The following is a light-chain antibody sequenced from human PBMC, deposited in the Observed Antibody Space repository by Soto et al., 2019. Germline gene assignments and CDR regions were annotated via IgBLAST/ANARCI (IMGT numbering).Light chain of an antibody. CDR3: QQRYSSPCT. Sequence: DIQMTQSPSSLSASVGDRVTITCRASQSIGINLTWYQQKPGKAPKLLIYAASSLKSGVPPRFSGSGSGTDFTLPISSLQPEDFATYYCQQRYSSPCTFGQGTILEIK. CDR2: AAS. V-gene: IGKV1-39*01. CDR1: QSIGIN. J-gene: IGKJ2*02.